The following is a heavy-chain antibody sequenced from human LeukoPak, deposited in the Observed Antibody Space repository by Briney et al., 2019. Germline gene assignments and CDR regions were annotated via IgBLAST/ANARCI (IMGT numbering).Heavy chain of an antibody. D-gene: IGHD3-22*01. CDR1: XYSFTXYX. V-gene: IGHV5-51*01. J-gene: IGHJ5*02. CDR2: IYPGDSDT. Sequence: LEISXKXXXYSFTXYXIGWVRPMPGKGLEWMGIIYPGDSDTRYSPSFQGQVTISADKSISTAYLQWSSLKASDTAMYYCARGAFDYYDSSVPWGQGTLVTVSS. CDR3: ARGAFDYYDSSVP.